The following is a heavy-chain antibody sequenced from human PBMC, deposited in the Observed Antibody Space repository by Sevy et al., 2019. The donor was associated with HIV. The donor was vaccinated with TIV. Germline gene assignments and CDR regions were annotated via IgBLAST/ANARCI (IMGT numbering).Heavy chain of an antibody. CDR3: ARGRIAAHYPYFDY. J-gene: IGHJ4*02. V-gene: IGHV4-59*13. CDR1: GGSISSYY. Sequence: SETLSLTCTVSGGSISSYYWSWIRQPPGKGLEWIGYIYYSGSTNYNPSLKSRVTISVDTSKNQFSLKLRSVTVADTAVYYCARGRIAAHYPYFDYWGQGTLVTVSS. D-gene: IGHD6-6*01. CDR2: IYYSGST.